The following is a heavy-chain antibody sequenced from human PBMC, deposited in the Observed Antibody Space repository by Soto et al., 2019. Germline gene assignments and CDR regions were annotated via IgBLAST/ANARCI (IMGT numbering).Heavy chain of an antibody. D-gene: IGHD3-10*01. V-gene: IGHV3-7*01. CDR2: IKQDGSEK. CDR1: GFTFSSYW. J-gene: IGHJ4*02. CDR3: ATGGNYYKY. Sequence: GGSLRLSCAASGFTFSSYWMTWVRQAPGKGLEWVANIKQDGSEKYYVDSVKGRFSISRDNAKNSLYLQMNSLRAEDTVVYYCATGGNYYKYWGQGALVTVSS.